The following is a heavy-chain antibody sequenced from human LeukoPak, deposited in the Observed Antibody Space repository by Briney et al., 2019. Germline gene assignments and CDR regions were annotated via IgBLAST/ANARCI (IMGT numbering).Heavy chain of an antibody. CDR3: ARVRSIAAAGVQLHFDY. D-gene: IGHD6-13*01. Sequence: PSETLSLTCTVSGGSISSSSYYWSWIRQPPGRGLEWIATIHYSGSTYYNPSLKSRLTISVDTSKNQFSLKLSSVTAADTAVYYCARVRSIAAAGVQLHFDYWGQGTLVTVSS. CDR1: GGSISSSSYY. V-gene: IGHV4-39*07. J-gene: IGHJ4*02. CDR2: IHYSGST.